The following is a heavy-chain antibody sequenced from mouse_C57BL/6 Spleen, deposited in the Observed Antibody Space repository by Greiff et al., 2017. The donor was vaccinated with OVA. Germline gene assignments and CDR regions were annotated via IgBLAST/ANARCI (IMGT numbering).Heavy chain of an antibody. J-gene: IGHJ1*03. CDR1: GFTFTDYY. CDR2: IRNKANGYTT. Sequence: EVKLVESGGGLVQPGGSLSLSCAASGFTFTDYYMSWVRQPPGKALEWLGFIRNKANGYTTEYSASVKGRFPISRDNSQSILYLQMNALRAEDSATYYCARWATTVVAHWYFDVWGTGTTVTVSS. D-gene: IGHD1-1*01. V-gene: IGHV7-3*01. CDR3: ARWATTVVAHWYFDV.